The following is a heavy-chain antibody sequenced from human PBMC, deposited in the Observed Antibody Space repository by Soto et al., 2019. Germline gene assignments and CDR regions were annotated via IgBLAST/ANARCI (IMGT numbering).Heavy chain of an antibody. Sequence: PGESLKISCKGSGYSFTSYWIGWVRQMPGKGLEWMGIIYPGDSDTRYSPSFQGQVTISADKSISTAYLQWSSLKASDTAMYYCVLWFGELFSPVDAFDIWGQGTMVTVS. D-gene: IGHD3-10*01. CDR3: VLWFGELFSPVDAFDI. V-gene: IGHV5-51*01. J-gene: IGHJ3*02. CDR2: IYPGDSDT. CDR1: GYSFTSYW.